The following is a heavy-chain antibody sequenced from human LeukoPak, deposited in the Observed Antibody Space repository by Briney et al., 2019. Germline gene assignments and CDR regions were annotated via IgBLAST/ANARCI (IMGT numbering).Heavy chain of an antibody. D-gene: IGHD3-10*01. CDR3: ARHLGYYYGSGNWFDP. CDR2: IYYSGST. J-gene: IGHJ5*02. V-gene: IGHV4-39*01. CDR1: GGSISSSSYY. Sequence: SETPSLTCTVSGGSISSSSYYWGWIRQPPGKGLEWIGSIYYSGSTYYNPSLKSRVTISVDTSKNQFSLKLSSVTAADTAVYYCARHLGYYYGSGNWFDPWGQGTLVTVSS.